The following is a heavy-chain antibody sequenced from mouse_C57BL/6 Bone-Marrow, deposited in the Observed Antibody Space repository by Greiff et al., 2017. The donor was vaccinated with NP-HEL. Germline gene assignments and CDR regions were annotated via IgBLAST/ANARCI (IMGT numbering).Heavy chain of an antibody. CDR3: AREGGLRRRTYAMDY. Sequence: DVKLVESEGGLVQPGSSMKLSCTASGFTFSDYYMAWVRQVPEKGLEWVANINYDGSSTYYLDSLKSRFIISRDNAKNILYLQMRSLKSGDTATYYCAREGGLRRRTYAMDYWGQGTSVTVSS. CDR1: GFTFSDYY. D-gene: IGHD2-4*01. J-gene: IGHJ4*01. V-gene: IGHV5-16*01. CDR2: INYDGSST.